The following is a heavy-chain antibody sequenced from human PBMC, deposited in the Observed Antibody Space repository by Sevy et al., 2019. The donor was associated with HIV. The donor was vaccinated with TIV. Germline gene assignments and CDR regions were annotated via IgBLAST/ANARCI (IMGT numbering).Heavy chain of an antibody. Sequence: SETLSLTCTVSGGSISSSNYYWDWIRQPPGKGLEWIANIYYTGSTYYYPSLKSRVTIFADTSKNQFSLKLSSVTAADTAVYYCARQMHYYDSAGYYHWDYWGQGTLVTVSS. V-gene: IGHV4-39*01. J-gene: IGHJ4*02. CDR2: IYYTGST. D-gene: IGHD3-22*01. CDR1: GGSISSSNYY. CDR3: ARQMHYYDSAGYYHWDY.